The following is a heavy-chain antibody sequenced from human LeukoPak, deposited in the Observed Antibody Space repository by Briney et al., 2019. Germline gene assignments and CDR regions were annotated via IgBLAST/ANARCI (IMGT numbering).Heavy chain of an antibody. CDR3: AREYDSSWPS. CDR1: GFSFRTYA. Sequence: GGSLRLSCVGSGFSFRTYAMSWVRQAPGKGLEWVSAISDNSGKIYYADSVKGRFTISRDNSKTTLFMQMNSLRVEDTAVYYCAREYDSSWPSWGQGTLVTVSS. D-gene: IGHD3-22*01. CDR2: ISDNSGKI. V-gene: IGHV3-23*01. J-gene: IGHJ5*02.